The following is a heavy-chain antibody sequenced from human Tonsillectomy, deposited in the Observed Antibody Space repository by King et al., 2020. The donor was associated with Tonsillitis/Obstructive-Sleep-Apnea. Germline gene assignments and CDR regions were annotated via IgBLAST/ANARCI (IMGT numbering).Heavy chain of an antibody. J-gene: IGHJ3*02. D-gene: IGHD3-3*01. CDR3: ARARRSGIVQDAFDI. CDR2: NYPGDSDT. CDR1: GYSFTSYW. V-gene: IGHV5-51*01. Sequence: DGQLVQSGAEVKTPGESLKISCKGSGYSFTSYWIGWVRQMPGKGLEWVGNNYPGDSDTRYSPVFQGQVTISADKSISTAYLQWSSLKASDTAMCYCARARRSGIVQDAFDIWGQGTMVTVSS.